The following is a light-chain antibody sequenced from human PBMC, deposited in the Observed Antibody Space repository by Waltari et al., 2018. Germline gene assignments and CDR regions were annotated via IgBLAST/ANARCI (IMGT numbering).Light chain of an antibody. J-gene: IGKJ2*01. CDR3: QQYGSTSAYT. CDR2: WAS. CDR1: ERLLHSDNQKNF. Sequence: IVMTQSPDSLAVSLGGRATITCKSSERLLHSDNQKNFLAWFQQRPGQPPRLLIYWASSRESGVPERFTGGGSGTEFSLTIDNVQTEDAAIYHCQQYGSTSAYTFGQGTRLEI. V-gene: IGKV4-1*01.